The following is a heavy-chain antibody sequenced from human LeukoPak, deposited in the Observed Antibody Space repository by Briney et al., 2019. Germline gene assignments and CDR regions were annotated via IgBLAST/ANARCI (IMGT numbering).Heavy chain of an antibody. CDR1: GFIFSTSG. CDR2: INDNGANT. Sequence: GGSLRLSCAASGFIFSTSGMTWVRQAPGKGLEWVSTINDNGANTYYPDSVKGRFTIFRDNSKNTLYLQMNSLRVEDTAVYYCAKGAYYDVWGQGTLVTVSS. J-gene: IGHJ4*02. D-gene: IGHD3-22*01. CDR3: AKGAYYDV. V-gene: IGHV3-23*01.